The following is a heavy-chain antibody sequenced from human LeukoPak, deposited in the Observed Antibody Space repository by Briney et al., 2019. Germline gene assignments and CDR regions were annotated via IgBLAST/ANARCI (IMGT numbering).Heavy chain of an antibody. CDR1: GYSFPNYW. D-gene: IGHD6-13*01. J-gene: IGHJ4*02. CDR3: AKDLGYRYSSSWYMGY. V-gene: IGHV5-51*01. CDR2: VYPSDSDI. Sequence: GESLKISCKGSGYSFPNYWIGWVRQMPGKGLEWLGIVYPSDSDIRYSPSFQGQVIISADKSTNTAYLQWSSLKASDTALYYCAKDLGYRYSSSWYMGYWGQGTLVTVSS.